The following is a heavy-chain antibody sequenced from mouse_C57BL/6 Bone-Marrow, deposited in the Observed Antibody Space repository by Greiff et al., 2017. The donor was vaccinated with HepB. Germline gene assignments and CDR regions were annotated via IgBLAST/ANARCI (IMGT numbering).Heavy chain of an antibody. Sequence: QVQLQQSGAELARPGASVKLSCKASGYTFTSYGISWVKQRPGQGLEWIGKIYPGSGNTYYNEKFKGKATLTAEKSSSTAYMELRSLTSEDSAVYYCASCMDYWGQGTSVTVSS. CDR3: ASCMDY. J-gene: IGHJ4*01. V-gene: IGHV1-81*01. CDR1: GYTFTSYG. CDR2: IYPGSGNT.